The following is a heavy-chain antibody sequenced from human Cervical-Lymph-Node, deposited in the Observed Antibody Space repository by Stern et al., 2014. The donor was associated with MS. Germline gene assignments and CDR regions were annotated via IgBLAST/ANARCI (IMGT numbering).Heavy chain of an antibody. CDR3: ARHENFFFDY. V-gene: IGHV4-39*01. D-gene: IGHD2/OR15-2a*01. J-gene: IGHJ4*02. CDR2: IYYSGST. Sequence: QVQLQESGPGLVKPSETLSLTCTVSGGSISSSSYYWGWIRQPPGKGLEWIGSIYYSGSTYYNPSLKSRVTISVDPSKNQFSLKLSSVTAADTAVYYCARHENFFFDYWGQGTLVTVSS. CDR1: GGSISSSSYY.